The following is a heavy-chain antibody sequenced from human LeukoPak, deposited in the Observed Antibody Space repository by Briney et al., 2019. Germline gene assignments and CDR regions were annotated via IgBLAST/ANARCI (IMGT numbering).Heavy chain of an antibody. V-gene: IGHV1-2*02. D-gene: IGHD2/OR15-2a*01. CDR2: INPNSGGT. CDR1: GYTFTGYY. CDR3: ARAYSVIDNHDYYYYMDV. J-gene: IGHJ6*03. Sequence: GASVKVSCKASGYTFTGYYMHWVRQAPGQGLEWMGWINPNSGGTNYAQKFQDRVTMTTVTSINTAYMELSSLKDADTAMYFCARAYSVIDNHDYYYYMDVWGKGTTVTVSS.